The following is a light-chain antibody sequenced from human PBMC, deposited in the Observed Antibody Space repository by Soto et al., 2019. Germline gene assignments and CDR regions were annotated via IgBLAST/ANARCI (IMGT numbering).Light chain of an antibody. CDR3: QQLNGYQLA. CDR1: QGMSTY. Sequence: DIQLTQSPSFLSASVGDTVTITCRASQGMSTYLAWYQQKPGKVPKLLIRSASTLQSGVPPRFSGGESGTEFTLTISTLQHDDSGIYYCQQLNGYQLAFGGGTNVEIK. CDR2: SAS. V-gene: IGKV1-9*01. J-gene: IGKJ4*01.